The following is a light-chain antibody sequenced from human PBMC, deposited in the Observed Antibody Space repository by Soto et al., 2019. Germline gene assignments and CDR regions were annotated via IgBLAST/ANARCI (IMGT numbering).Light chain of an antibody. CDR3: QQFGSSPLYT. V-gene: IGKV3-20*01. CDR1: QTVSSND. CDR2: GAS. Sequence: EIVLTQSPATLSLSPVERATLSCSASQTVSSNDLARYQQQPGQAPRLLIFGASNRATGIPDRFSGSGSGTDVTLTISRLEPEDSAVYYCQQFGSSPLYTFGQGTKLEI. J-gene: IGKJ2*01.